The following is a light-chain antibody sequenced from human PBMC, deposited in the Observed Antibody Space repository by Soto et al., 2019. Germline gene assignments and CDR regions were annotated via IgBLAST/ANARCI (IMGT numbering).Light chain of an antibody. CDR3: QQSFSSPFT. J-gene: IGKJ5*01. V-gene: IGKV1-39*01. Sequence: DIQRTHSPSSLSAFVGDRVSLTCRASQGISNQLNWYQLRPGKAPTLLIYAASSLQTGVSARFSGSGSGTDFTLTISSLEPEDIAIYYWQQSFSSPFTVGRGTRLEIK. CDR1: QGISNQ. CDR2: AAS.